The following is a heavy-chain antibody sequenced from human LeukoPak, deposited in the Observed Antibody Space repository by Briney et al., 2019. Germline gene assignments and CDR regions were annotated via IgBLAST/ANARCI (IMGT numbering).Heavy chain of an antibody. D-gene: IGHD6-6*01. CDR3: AREGSSSSVY. Sequence: GRSLRLSCAASGFTFSSYAMHWVRQAPGKGLEWVAVISYDGSNKYYADSVKGRFTISRDNSKNTLYLQMNSLRAEDTAVYYCAREGSSSSVYWGQGTLVTVSS. CDR1: GFTFSSYA. V-gene: IGHV3-30-3*01. CDR2: ISYDGSNK. J-gene: IGHJ4*02.